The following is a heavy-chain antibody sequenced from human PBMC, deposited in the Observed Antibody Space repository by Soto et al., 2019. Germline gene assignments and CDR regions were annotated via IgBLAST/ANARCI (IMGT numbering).Heavy chain of an antibody. Sequence: QEQLVQSGAEVKKPGASVKVSCKAPGYTFTSYDINWVRQATGQGLEWMGWMNPNSGNTGYAQKFQGRVTMTRNTSISTAYMELSSLRSEDTAVYYCARWPDGYYYYGMDVWGQGTTVTVSS. J-gene: IGHJ6*02. CDR1: GYTFTSYD. CDR3: ARWPDGYYYYGMDV. CDR2: MNPNSGNT. V-gene: IGHV1-8*01.